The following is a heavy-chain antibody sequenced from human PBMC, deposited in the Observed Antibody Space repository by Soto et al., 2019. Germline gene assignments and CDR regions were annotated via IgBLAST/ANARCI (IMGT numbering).Heavy chain of an antibody. CDR1: GDTSTSYY. CDR2: IHNSGTS. D-gene: IGHD3-22*01. J-gene: IGHJ5*01. CDR3: ARDFYDSVGYTWFDS. V-gene: IGHV4-59*01. Sequence: SETLSLTCTVSGDTSTSYYWGWIRQAPGKGMEWIGHIHNSGTSTHNPSLNGRVTISIDMSKKQFSLKLTYLTSADTAVYYCARDFYDSVGYTWFDSWSQGTLVT.